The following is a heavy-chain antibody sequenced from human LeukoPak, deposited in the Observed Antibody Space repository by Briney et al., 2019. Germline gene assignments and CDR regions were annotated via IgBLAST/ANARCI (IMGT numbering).Heavy chain of an antibody. CDR1: GGSISSTYF. V-gene: IGHV4-39*01. Sequence: SETLSLTCTVSGGSISSTYFWAWIRQPPGKGLEWIATTHYSGTTYYKPSLRSRVTISVDTSAHPLSVNLPSVTAADTVVYFWARLGYCSGGSCQHDFWGQGTLVTVSS. J-gene: IGHJ4*02. CDR2: THYSGTT. CDR3: ARLGYCSGGSCQHDF. D-gene: IGHD2-15*01.